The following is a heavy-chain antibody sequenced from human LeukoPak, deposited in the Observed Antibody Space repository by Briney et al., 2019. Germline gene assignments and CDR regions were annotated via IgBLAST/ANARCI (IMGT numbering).Heavy chain of an antibody. V-gene: IGHV3-53*01. D-gene: IGHD1-14*01. CDR2: IYNDGSA. CDR3: AIRGGPGSLDAFDI. Sequence: GGSLRLSCAASDFIVRSNYMTWVRQAPGKGLEWVSVIYNDGSAYYADSVRGRFTISRDTSKNTVYLQMYSLRAEDTAVYYCAIRGGPGSLDAFDIWGQGTMVTVSS. CDR1: DFIVRSNY. J-gene: IGHJ3*02.